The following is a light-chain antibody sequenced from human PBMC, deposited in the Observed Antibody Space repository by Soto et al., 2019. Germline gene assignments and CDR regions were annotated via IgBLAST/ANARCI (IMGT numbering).Light chain of an antibody. CDR1: QSVTNRY. Sequence: ENVLTQSPGILSLSPGERATLSCRATQSVTNRYFAWYQQKPGQAPRLLIYGISSRATDIPDRFSGSGSGTDFTLTISRLEPEDFVVYYCQQSYSTPPLTFGGGTKVEIK. CDR2: GIS. J-gene: IGKJ4*01. V-gene: IGKV3-20*01. CDR3: QQSYSTPPLT.